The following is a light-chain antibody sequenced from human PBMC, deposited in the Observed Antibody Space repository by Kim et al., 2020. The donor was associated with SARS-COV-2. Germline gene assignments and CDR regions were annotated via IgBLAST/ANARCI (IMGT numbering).Light chain of an antibody. Sequence: SSELTQPPSVSVSPGQTASITCSGDKLADKYASWYQQKPGQSPVLVMYEDNKRPSGIPERFSGSNSGNTATLTISGTEATDEAEYYCQAWDSSAGVFGTGTKVTVL. CDR1: KLADKY. CDR2: EDN. V-gene: IGLV3-1*01. J-gene: IGLJ1*01. CDR3: QAWDSSAGV.